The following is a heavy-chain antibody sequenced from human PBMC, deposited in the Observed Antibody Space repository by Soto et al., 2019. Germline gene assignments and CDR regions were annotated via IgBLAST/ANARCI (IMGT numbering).Heavy chain of an antibody. D-gene: IGHD3-10*01. Sequence: QVQLVQSGAEVKKPGASVKVSCKASGYIFTSYGITWVRQAPGQGLEWMGWVSAYNGNTQYAQKLQGRVTMSTDTSTSTAYMELRRLRSDDTAVYYCTRGAGQGSGSYDWGQGTLVTVSS. CDR3: TRGAGQGSGSYD. V-gene: IGHV1-18*01. CDR1: GYIFTSYG. CDR2: VSAYNGNT. J-gene: IGHJ4*02.